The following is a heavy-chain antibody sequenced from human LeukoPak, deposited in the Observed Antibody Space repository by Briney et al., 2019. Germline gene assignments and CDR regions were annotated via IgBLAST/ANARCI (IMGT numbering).Heavy chain of an antibody. CDR3: TRGSSGRRDN. CDR1: GYTFTSCD. J-gene: IGHJ4*02. V-gene: IGHV1-8*01. D-gene: IGHD6-19*01. Sequence: VASVTVSCKASGYTFTSCDINWVRQAAGQELAWMGWMNPNSGNRGYGQSFQGRITMTRDISIGTAYMELSNLTSEDTAIYYCTRGSSGRRDNWGQGTLVTVSA. CDR2: MNPNSGNR.